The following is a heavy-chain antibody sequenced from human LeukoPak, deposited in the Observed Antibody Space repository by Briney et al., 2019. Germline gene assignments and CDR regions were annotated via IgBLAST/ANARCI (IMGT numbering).Heavy chain of an antibody. J-gene: IGHJ4*02. V-gene: IGHV3-21*01. CDR1: GFTFSSYS. CDR2: ISSSSSYI. CDR3: ARVVAVAGPDY. Sequence: GGSLRLSCAASGFTFSSYSMNWVRQAPGKGLEWVSSISSSSSYIYYADSVKGRFSISRDNAKNSLYLQMNSLRAEDTAVYYCARVVAVAGPDYWGQGTLVTVSS. D-gene: IGHD6-19*01.